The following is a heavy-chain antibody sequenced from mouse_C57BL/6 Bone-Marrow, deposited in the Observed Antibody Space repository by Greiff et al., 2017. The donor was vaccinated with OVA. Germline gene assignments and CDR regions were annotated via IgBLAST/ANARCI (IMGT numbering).Heavy chain of an antibody. CDR3: ARTTVVDTNFDY. CDR1: GYTFTDYN. CDR2: INPNNGGT. D-gene: IGHD1-1*01. V-gene: IGHV1-22*01. Sequence: EVQLQQSGPELVKPGASVKMSCKASGYTFTDYNMHWVKQSHGKSLEWIGYINPNNGGTSYNQKFKGKATLTVNKSASTAYMELRSLTSEDSAVYYCARTTVVDTNFDYWGQGTTLTVSA. J-gene: IGHJ2*01.